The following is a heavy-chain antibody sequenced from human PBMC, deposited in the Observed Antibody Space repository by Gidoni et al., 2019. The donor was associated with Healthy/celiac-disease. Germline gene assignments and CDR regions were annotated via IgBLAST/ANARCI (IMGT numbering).Heavy chain of an antibody. J-gene: IGHJ6*02. CDR3: ARGVRISWSSRYYYYYYGLDV. V-gene: IGHV4-34*01. D-gene: IGHD1-26*01. CDR2: IKQSGST. Sequence: QVQLQQWGAGLLKPSETLSLTCAVYGGSFSGYYWSWIRQPPGKGLEWIGEIKQSGSTNYNPSLKSRVTISVDTSKNQFSLKLSSVTAADTAVYYCARGVRISWSSRYYYYYYGLDVWGQGTTVTVSS. CDR1: GGSFSGYY.